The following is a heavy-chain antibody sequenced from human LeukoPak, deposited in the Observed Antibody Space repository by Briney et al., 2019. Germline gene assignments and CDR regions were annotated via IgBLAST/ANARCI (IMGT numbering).Heavy chain of an antibody. J-gene: IGHJ4*02. D-gene: IGHD3-10*01. Sequence: SETLSLTCTVSGDSMSTSNYYWSWIRQPPGKGLEWIGHIYYSGSTNNNPSLKSRGTISVDTSKNEFSLKLNSVTAADTAVYYCARQDYYGSGLPGYWGQGTLVTVSS. CDR3: ARQDYYGSGLPGY. CDR2: IYYSGST. V-gene: IGHV4-59*08. CDR1: GDSMSTSNYY.